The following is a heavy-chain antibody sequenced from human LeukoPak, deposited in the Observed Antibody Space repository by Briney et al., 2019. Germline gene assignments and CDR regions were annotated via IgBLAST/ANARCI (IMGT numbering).Heavy chain of an antibody. CDR3: ARDGNYYDSSIGY. Sequence: SETLSLTCTVSGGSISSYYWSWIRQPPGKGLEWIGYIYYSGSTNYNPSLKSRVTISVDTSRNQFSLKLSSVTAADTAVYYCARDGNYYDSSIGYWGQGTLVTVSS. J-gene: IGHJ4*02. V-gene: IGHV4-59*12. CDR2: IYYSGST. CDR1: GGSISSYY. D-gene: IGHD3-22*01.